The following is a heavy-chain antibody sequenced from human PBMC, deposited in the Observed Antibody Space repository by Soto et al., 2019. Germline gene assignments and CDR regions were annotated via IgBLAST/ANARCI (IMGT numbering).Heavy chain of an antibody. CDR2: IDPSGGST. V-gene: IGHV1-46*01. CDR3: AVVTGTTFDY. J-gene: IGHJ4*02. D-gene: IGHD1-7*01. Sequence: ASVNVSCKASGYTFTSYAISWVRQAPGQGLEWMGGIDPSGGSTSYAQKFQGRVTMTRDTSTSTVYMELSSLRSEDTAVYYCAVVTGTTFDYWGQGTLVTVSS. CDR1: GYTFTSYA.